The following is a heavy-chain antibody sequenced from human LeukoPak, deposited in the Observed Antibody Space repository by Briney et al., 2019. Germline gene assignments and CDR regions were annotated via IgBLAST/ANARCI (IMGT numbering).Heavy chain of an antibody. CDR2: INPNSGGT. J-gene: IGHJ4*02. V-gene: IGHV1-2*02. CDR3: VRETGYCSGGRCYFIY. Sequence: EASVTVSCTASGYTFTGYYIHWVRQAPGQGLEWMGWINPNSGGTSSAQKFQGRVTMTRDTSVSTAYVELSRLRSDDTALYYCVRETGYCSGGRCYFIYWGQGTLVTVSS. CDR1: GYTFTGYY. D-gene: IGHD2-15*01.